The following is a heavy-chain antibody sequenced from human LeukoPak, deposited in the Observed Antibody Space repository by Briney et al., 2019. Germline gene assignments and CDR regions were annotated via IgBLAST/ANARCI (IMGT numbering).Heavy chain of an antibody. CDR1: AFTFRSFW. Sequence: GGSLRLSCAASAFTFRSFWMNWVRQAPGKGLEWVSYISSSGTLIYNADSVKGRFTISRDNARNSLYLQMNSLRAEDTAVYYCARKYCSSTSCLFDYWGQGALVTVSS. J-gene: IGHJ4*02. CDR3: ARKYCSSTSCLFDY. V-gene: IGHV3-21*05. CDR2: ISSSGTLI. D-gene: IGHD2-2*01.